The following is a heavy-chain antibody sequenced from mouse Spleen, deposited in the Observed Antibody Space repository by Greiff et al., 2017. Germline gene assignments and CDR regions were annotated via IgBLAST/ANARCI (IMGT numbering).Heavy chain of an antibody. J-gene: IGHJ4*01. Sequence: LEESGAELVRPGTSVKVSCKASGYAFTNYLIEWVKQRPGQGLEWIGVINPGSGGTNYNEKFKGKATLTADKSSSTAYMQLSSLTSDDSAVYFCAGYDEGAMDYWGQGTSVTVSS. D-gene: IGHD2-2*01. CDR3: AGYDEGAMDY. V-gene: IGHV1-54*01. CDR1: GYAFTNYL. CDR2: INPGSGGT.